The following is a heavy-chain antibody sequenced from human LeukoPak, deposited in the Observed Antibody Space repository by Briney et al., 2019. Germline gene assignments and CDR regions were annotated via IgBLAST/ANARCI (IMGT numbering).Heavy chain of an antibody. CDR3: ARDPVATTWFATTVFNWFDP. Sequence: PGGSLRLSCAASGFAFSNYWLHWVRQAPGKGLEWVARINTHGSSTNYADSVKGRFTISRDNAKNSLYLQMNSLRAEDTAVYYCARDPVATTWFATTVFNWFDPWGQGILVTVSS. J-gene: IGHJ5*02. V-gene: IGHV3-74*01. CDR1: GFAFSNYW. D-gene: IGHD5-12*01. CDR2: INTHGSST.